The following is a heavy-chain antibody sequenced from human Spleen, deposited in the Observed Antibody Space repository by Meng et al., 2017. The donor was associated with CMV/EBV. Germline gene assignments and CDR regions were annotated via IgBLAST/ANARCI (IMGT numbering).Heavy chain of an antibody. CDR2: VSRSGRST. J-gene: IGHJ4*02. CDR1: RFAFSTRE. CDR3: VKWYYDYWGFDY. D-gene: IGHD3-3*01. V-gene: IGHV3-48*03. Sequence: GESLKISCAAFRFAFSTREMYWVRQAPGKGLEWVAFVSRSGRSTKYADSVKGRFTTSRDNAKNFLYLQMNSLRAEDTAVYYCVKWYYDYWGFDYWGQGTLVTVSS.